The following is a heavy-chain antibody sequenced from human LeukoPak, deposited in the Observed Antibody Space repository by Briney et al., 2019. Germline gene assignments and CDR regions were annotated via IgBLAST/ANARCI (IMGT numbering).Heavy chain of an antibody. J-gene: IGHJ4*02. CDR1: GGTFSRYA. CDR2: TIPIFGTA. CDR3: AREGQGFDY. V-gene: IGHV1-69*13. Sequence: GASVKVSCKASGGTFSRYASSWVRQTPGQGLEWMGRTIPIFGTANYAQKFQGRVTITADESTITAYMELSSLRSEDTAIYCCAREGQGFDYWGQGTLVTVSS.